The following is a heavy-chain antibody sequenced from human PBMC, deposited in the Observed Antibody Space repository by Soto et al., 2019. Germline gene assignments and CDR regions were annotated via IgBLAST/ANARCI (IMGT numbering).Heavy chain of an antibody. V-gene: IGHV3-21*01. CDR1: VFNFITYS. D-gene: IGHD3-22*01. J-gene: IGHJ4*02. Sequence: GVSXRLSGSASVFNFITYSFSLVRQAPGKGLEWVASISSSAVYIEYAESVNGRFTISRDNAKNYLYLQMKRLRAEETETYYCVRDGLDYYDTERMYFDKWGQGTLVTVSS. CDR3: VRDGLDYYDTERMYFDK. CDR2: ISSSAVYI.